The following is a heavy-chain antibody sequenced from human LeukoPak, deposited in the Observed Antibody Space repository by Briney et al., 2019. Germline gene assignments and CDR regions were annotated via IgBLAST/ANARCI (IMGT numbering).Heavy chain of an antibody. CDR1: GGTFSSYA. CDR2: IIPIFGTA. J-gene: IGHJ5*02. D-gene: IGHD4-23*01. CDR3: ARHQVRGYWFDP. Sequence: GASVKVSCKASGGTFSSYAISWVRQAPGQGLEWMGGIIPIFGTANYAQKFQGRVTITADESTSTAYMELSSLRSEDTAVYYCARHQVRGYWFDPWGQGTLVTVSS. V-gene: IGHV1-69*13.